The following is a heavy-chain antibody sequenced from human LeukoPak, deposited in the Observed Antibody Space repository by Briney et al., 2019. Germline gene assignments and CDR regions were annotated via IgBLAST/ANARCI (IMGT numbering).Heavy chain of an antibody. J-gene: IGHJ3*02. D-gene: IGHD3-3*01. CDR1: GGTFSSYA. Sequence: ASVKVSCKASGGTFSSYAISWVRQAPGQGLEWMGWMNPNSGNTGYAQKFQGRVTMTRNTSISTAYMELRSLRSDDTAVYYCARDSTITIFGVVKAFDIWGQGTMVTVSS. CDR3: ARDSTITIFGVVKAFDI. V-gene: IGHV1-8*02. CDR2: MNPNSGNT.